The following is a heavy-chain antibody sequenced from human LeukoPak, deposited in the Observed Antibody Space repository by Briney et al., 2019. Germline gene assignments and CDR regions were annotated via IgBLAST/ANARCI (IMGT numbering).Heavy chain of an antibody. CDR2: IYYSGST. Sequence: PSETLSLTCAVSGASISSASDYWGWIRQPPGKGLEWIGYIYYSGSTNYNPSLKSRVTISVDTSKNQFSLKLSSVTAADTAVYYCAAERKYFYDTSGYQPYWGQGTLVTVSS. J-gene: IGHJ4*02. CDR3: AAERKYFYDTSGYQPY. D-gene: IGHD3-22*01. CDR1: GASISSASDY. V-gene: IGHV4-61*05.